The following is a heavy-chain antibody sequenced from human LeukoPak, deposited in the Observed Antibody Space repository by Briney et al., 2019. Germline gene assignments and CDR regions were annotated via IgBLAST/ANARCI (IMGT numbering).Heavy chain of an antibody. CDR1: VVSLRTNY. V-gene: IGHV4-4*07. CDR2: IDTSGIT. Sequence: LETLSLTRNVSVVSLRTNYSGWIWQSPGGGRERVGRIDTSGITNYNPSLKSRVTMSLDPSKNQFSLNRSSVTAADTAVYSCAREDYSSRGLDYWGQGTLVIFSS. J-gene: IGHJ4*02. D-gene: IGHD6-13*01. CDR3: AREDYSSRGLDY.